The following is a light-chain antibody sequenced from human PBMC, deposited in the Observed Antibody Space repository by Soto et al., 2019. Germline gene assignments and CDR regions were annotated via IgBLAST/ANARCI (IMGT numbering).Light chain of an antibody. J-gene: IGKJ3*01. Sequence: ERVMTQSRATLSVSPGERATLSCRASQSVGSNLAWYQQKPGQAPRLLIFGASSRATGVPARFSGSGSGTEFTLTINSLQSEDFAAYFCQQYDNLPLTFGPGTKVDIK. CDR3: QQYDNLPLT. V-gene: IGKV3-15*01. CDR1: QSVGSN. CDR2: GAS.